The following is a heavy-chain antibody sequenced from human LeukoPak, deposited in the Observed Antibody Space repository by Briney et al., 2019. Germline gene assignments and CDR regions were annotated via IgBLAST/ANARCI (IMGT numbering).Heavy chain of an antibody. J-gene: IGHJ4*02. D-gene: IGHD3-10*01. CDR1: GFTFSNYW. Sequence: PGGSLRLSCAASGFTFSNYWIHWVRQAPGKGLVWVSRISSDGSITNYADSVKGRSTISRDNAKNTLYLQMNSLRAEDTAVYYCARDRGPRTGSMVREAYDNWGQGTLVTVSS. V-gene: IGHV3-74*01. CDR2: ISSDGSIT. CDR3: ARDRGPRTGSMVREAYDN.